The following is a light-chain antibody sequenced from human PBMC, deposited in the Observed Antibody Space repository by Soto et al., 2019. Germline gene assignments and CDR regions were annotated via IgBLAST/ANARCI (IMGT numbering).Light chain of an antibody. V-gene: IGKV3-11*01. CDR3: QQRSNWPRT. CDR2: DAS. J-gene: IGKJ1*01. Sequence: EIVLTQSPATLSLSPGERATLSCRASQRVSSYLAWYQQSPGQAPRLLIYDASNRAPGIPARFSGSGSGTDFTLTISSLEPEDFALYYGQQRSNWPRTFGQGTKVEIK. CDR1: QRVSSY.